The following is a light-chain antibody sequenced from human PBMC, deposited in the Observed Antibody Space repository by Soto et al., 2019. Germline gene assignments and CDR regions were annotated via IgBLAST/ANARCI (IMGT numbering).Light chain of an antibody. Sequence: QSVLTQPASVSGSPGQSITISCTGSSSDVGLYNYVSWYQQHPGKAPKLMIYDVNDRPSGVSDRFSGSKSGNTASLTISGLQADDEDDYFCSSYTSDATHVVFRGGIKLTVL. V-gene: IGLV2-14*03. CDR1: SSDVGLYNY. J-gene: IGLJ2*01. CDR2: DVN. CDR3: SSYTSDATHVV.